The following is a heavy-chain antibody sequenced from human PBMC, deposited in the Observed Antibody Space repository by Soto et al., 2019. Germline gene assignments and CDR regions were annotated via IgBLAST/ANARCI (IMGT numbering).Heavy chain of an antibody. J-gene: IGHJ6*02. D-gene: IGHD5-12*01. CDR2: ISSYNGDT. Sequence: QVQLVQSVAEVKKPGASVKVSCKASGYTFTRSGISWVRQAPGQGPEWMGWISSYNGDTNYAQTFQGRVTMTTDTSTSTAYMELRSLRSDDTAGYYCAREGVAPYDYYGMDGWGQGTPVTVSS. CDR3: AREGVAPYDYYGMDG. CDR1: GYTFTRSG. V-gene: IGHV1-18*01.